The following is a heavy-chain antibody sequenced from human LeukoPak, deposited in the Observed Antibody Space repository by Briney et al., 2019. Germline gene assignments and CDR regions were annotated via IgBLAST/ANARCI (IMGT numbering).Heavy chain of an antibody. CDR3: ASRGVGGGFDI. V-gene: IGHV1-69*01. J-gene: IGHJ3*02. CDR1: GGTFSNYA. D-gene: IGHD2-21*01. Sequence: GSSVKVSCKASGGTFSNYAINWVRQAPGQGLEWMGGIIPIFGTANYAQKFQGRVTIIADESTSTAYMELSSLRSEDTAVYYRASRGVGGGFDIWGQGTMVNVSS. CDR2: IIPIFGTA.